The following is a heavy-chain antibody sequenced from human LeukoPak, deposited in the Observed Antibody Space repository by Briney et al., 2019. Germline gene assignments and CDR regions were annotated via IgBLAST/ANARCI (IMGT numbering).Heavy chain of an antibody. J-gene: IGHJ4*02. CDR1: GFTFSSYA. V-gene: IGHV3-23*01. CDR2: ISGSGDST. D-gene: IGHD5-18*01. CDR3: ARADWDTAMIDY. Sequence: GGSLRLSCAASGFTFSSYAMSWVRQSPGKGLEWVSAISGSGDSTFYADSVKGRFTISRDNAKNSLYLQMNSLRAEDTAVYYCARADWDTAMIDYWGQGTLVTVSS.